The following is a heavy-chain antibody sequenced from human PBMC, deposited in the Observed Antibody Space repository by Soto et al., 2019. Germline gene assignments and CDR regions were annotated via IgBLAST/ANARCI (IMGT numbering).Heavy chain of an antibody. CDR1: GGSISSGGYY. D-gene: IGHD2-15*01. Sequence: SETLSLTCTVSGGSISSGGYYWSWIRQHPGKGLEWIGYIYYSGSTYYNPSLKSRVTISVDTSKNQFSLKLSSVTAADTAVYYCAREQMTSSNDAFDIWGQGTMVTVSS. CDR3: AREQMTSSNDAFDI. V-gene: IGHV4-31*03. J-gene: IGHJ3*02. CDR2: IYYSGST.